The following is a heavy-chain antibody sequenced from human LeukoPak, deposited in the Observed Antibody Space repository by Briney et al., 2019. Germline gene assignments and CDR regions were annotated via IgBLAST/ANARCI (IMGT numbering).Heavy chain of an antibody. Sequence: ASVKVSCKASGYTFTGYYMHWVRQAPGRGLEWMGWTNPNSGGTNYAQKFQGRVTMTRDTSISTAYMELSRLRSDDTAVYYCARERFLEWLRAFDIWGQGTMVTVSS. J-gene: IGHJ3*02. CDR3: ARERFLEWLRAFDI. D-gene: IGHD3-3*01. CDR1: GYTFTGYY. V-gene: IGHV1-2*02. CDR2: TNPNSGGT.